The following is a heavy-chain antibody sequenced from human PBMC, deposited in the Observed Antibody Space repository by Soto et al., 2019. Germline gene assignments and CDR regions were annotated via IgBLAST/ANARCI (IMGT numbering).Heavy chain of an antibody. D-gene: IGHD6-13*01. Sequence: RGESLKISCTGSGYSFAGYWIAWVRQMPGKGLEWMGIIYPGDSDTRYSPSFQGQVTITADKSISTAYLQWSSLKASDTAMYYCARRGYSNTDGYFQHWGQGTLVTVSS. CDR2: IYPGDSDT. V-gene: IGHV5-51*01. CDR3: ARRGYSNTDGYFQH. J-gene: IGHJ1*01. CDR1: GYSFAGYW.